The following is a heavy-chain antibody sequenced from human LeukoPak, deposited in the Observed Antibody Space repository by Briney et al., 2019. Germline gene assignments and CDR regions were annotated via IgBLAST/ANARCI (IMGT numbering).Heavy chain of an antibody. Sequence: GGSLRLSCAASGFTFSSYGMHWVRQAPGKGLEWVAFIRYDGSNKYYADSVKGRFTISRDNSKNTLYLQMNSLRAEDTAVYYCAKDLERYFDLVFDYWGQGTLVTVSS. CDR3: AKDLERYFDLVFDY. J-gene: IGHJ4*02. CDR1: GFTFSSYG. V-gene: IGHV3-30*02. D-gene: IGHD3-9*01. CDR2: IRYDGSNK.